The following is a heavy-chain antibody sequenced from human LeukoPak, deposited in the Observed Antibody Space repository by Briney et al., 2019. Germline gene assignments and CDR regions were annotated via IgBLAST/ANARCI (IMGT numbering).Heavy chain of an antibody. D-gene: IGHD3-22*01. CDR2: ISGSGGST. J-gene: IGHJ1*01. V-gene: IGHV3-23*01. Sequence: PGGSLRLSCAASGFTFSSYAMSWVRQAPGTGLEWVSAISGSGGSTYYADSVKGRFTISRDNSKNTLYLQMNSLRAEDTAVYYCAKDRDYYDSSGYYYVTAEYFQHWGQGTLVTVSS. CDR1: GFTFSSYA. CDR3: AKDRDYYDSSGYYYVTAEYFQH.